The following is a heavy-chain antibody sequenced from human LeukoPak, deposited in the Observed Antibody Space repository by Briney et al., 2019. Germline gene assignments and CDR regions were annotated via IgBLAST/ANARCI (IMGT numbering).Heavy chain of an antibody. CDR1: GYSISSGYY. V-gene: IGHV4-38-2*02. Sequence: SETLSLTCTVSGYSISSGYYWGWIRQPPGNGLEWIGSIYHSGSTYYNPSLKSRVTISVDTSKNQFSLKLSSVTAADTAVYYCARRAGSSGWLNYYYYYMDVWGKGTTVTISS. D-gene: IGHD6-19*01. CDR2: IYHSGST. J-gene: IGHJ6*03. CDR3: ARRAGSSGWLNYYYYYMDV.